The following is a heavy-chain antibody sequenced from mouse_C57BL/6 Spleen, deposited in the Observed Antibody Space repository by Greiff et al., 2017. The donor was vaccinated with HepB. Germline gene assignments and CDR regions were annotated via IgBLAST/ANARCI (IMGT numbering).Heavy chain of an antibody. Sequence: EVQGVESGGGLVQPKGSLKLSCAASGFSFNTYAMNWVRQAPGKGLEWVARIRSKSNNYATYYADSVKDRFTISRDDSESMLYLQMNNLKTEDTAMYYCVRTTVVPSWYFDVWGTGTTVTVSS. V-gene: IGHV10-1*01. CDR2: IRSKSNNYAT. J-gene: IGHJ1*03. CDR1: GFSFNTYA. CDR3: VRTTVVPSWYFDV. D-gene: IGHD1-1*01.